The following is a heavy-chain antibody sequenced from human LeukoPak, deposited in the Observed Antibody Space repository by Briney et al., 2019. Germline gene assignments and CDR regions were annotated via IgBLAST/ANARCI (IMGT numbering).Heavy chain of an antibody. D-gene: IGHD2/OR15-2a*01. Sequence: NPSETLSLTCSVSGVSINSGNYYWTWIRQPAGKGLQWIGRIFTGGSTNYNPSLQSRVTISMDTSKSQVSLRLRSVTAADTAVYHCARVVSSVYYYMDVWGKGTSVTVSS. CDR2: IFTGGST. CDR3: ARVVSSVYYYMDV. V-gene: IGHV4-61*02. CDR1: GVSINSGNYY. J-gene: IGHJ6*03.